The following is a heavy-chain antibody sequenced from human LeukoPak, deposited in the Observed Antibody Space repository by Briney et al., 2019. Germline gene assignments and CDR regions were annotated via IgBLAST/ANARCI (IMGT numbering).Heavy chain of an antibody. Sequence: SETLSLTCAVYGGSFSGYYWSWIRQPPGKGLEWIGEINHSGSTNYNPSLKSRVTISVDTSKNQFSLKLSSVTAADTAVCYCARWGYTRFDYWGQGTLVTVSS. D-gene: IGHD5-24*01. CDR2: INHSGST. J-gene: IGHJ4*02. CDR3: ARWGYTRFDY. CDR1: GGSFSGYY. V-gene: IGHV4-34*01.